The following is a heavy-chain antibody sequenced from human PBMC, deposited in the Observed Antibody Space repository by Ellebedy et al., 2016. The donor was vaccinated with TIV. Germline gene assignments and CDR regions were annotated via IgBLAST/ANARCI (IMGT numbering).Heavy chain of an antibody. CDR2: IDWADDK. J-gene: IGHJ4*02. CDR1: GFSLNTSGMC. CDR3: ARILRGDFVGYSDY. Sequence: SGPTLVKPTQTLTLTCSFSGFSLNTSGMCVTWIRQPPGKALEWLALIDWADDKYYSTSLKTRLTISKDTSKNLVVLTMTNVDPVDPATYYCARILRGDFVGYSDYWGQGTLVTVSS. V-gene: IGHV2-70*01. D-gene: IGHD4-17*01.